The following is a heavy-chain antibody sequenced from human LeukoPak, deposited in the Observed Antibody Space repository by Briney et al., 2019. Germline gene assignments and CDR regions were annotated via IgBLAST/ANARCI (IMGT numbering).Heavy chain of an antibody. CDR2: IYSGGST. J-gene: IGHJ4*02. V-gene: IGHV3-66*01. CDR3: ARRLSNYYDSSGYHLGDY. D-gene: IGHD3-22*01. CDR1: GFTVSSNY. Sequence: RGSLRLSCAASGFTVSSNYMSWVRQAPGKGLEWVSVIYSGGSTYYADSVKGRFTISRDNSKNTLYLQMNSLRAEDTAVYYCARRLSNYYDSSGYHLGDYWGQGTLVTVSS.